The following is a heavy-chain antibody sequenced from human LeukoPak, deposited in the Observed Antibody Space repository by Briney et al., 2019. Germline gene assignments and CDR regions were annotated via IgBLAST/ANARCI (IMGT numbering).Heavy chain of an antibody. D-gene: IGHD2/OR15-2a*01. Sequence: GDSLKISCKAYGYTFTNYWIGWVRQMPGKGLEWMGIVYPGDSDTRYSPSFQGQVTISADKSISTAYLQWSSLKASDTAIYYCARRQYHFSEFDPWGQGTLVTVSS. CDR1: GYTFTNYW. CDR3: ARRQYHFSEFDP. J-gene: IGHJ5*02. CDR2: VYPGDSDT. V-gene: IGHV5-51*01.